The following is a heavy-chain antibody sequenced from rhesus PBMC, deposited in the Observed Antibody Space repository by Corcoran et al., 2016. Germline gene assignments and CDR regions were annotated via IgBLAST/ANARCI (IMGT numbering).Heavy chain of an antibody. CDR2: IYWNDDK. J-gene: IGHJ4*01. CDR1: GFSLSTSGMG. Sequence: QVTLKESGPALVKPTQTLTLTCTFSGFSLSTSGMGVGWIRQPSRKTLEGLAHIYWNDDKYYRTSLKSRRTIAKDTSKNQVVLTMTNMDPVDTATYYCARRGPGDCSGGVCYNFDYWGQGVLVTVSS. D-gene: IGHD2-8*01. CDR3: ARRGPGDCSGGVCYNFDY. V-gene: IGHV2-1*01.